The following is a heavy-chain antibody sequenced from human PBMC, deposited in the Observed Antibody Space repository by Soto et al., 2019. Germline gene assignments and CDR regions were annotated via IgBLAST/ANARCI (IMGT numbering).Heavy chain of an antibody. CDR2: INAGSGHT. V-gene: IGHV1-3*01. J-gene: IGHJ4*02. CDR1: GYTFTSYL. CDR3: ARDRSFGSGDYYFDY. Sequence: GASVKVSCKASGYTFTSYLLHWVRQAPGQRPEWMGWINAGSGHTKYSQRFQARVTFTGDTSANTAYMELSSLRSEDTAVYYCARDRSFGSGDYYFDYWAQGTLVTVSS. D-gene: IGHD4-17*01.